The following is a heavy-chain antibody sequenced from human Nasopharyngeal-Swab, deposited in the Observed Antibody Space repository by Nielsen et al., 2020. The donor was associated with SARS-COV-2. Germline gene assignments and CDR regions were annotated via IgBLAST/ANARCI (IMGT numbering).Heavy chain of an antibody. D-gene: IGHD2-15*01. J-gene: IGHJ4*02. Sequence: WIRQPPGKGLEWVSGISSNSGGTYYADSVKGRFTASRDTSKNTLYLQMNSLRAEDTAVYYCARAKVVVVAASDYWGQGTLVTVSS. V-gene: IGHV3-23*01. CDR3: ARAKVVVVAASDY. CDR2: ISSNSGGT.